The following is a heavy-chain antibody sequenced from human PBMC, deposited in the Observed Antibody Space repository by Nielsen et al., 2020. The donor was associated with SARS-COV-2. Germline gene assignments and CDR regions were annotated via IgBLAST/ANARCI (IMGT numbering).Heavy chain of an antibody. CDR3: ARGWWGELRIFDY. Sequence: GGSLRLSCAASGFTFSSYEMNWVRQAPGKGLEWVSYISSSGSTIYYADSVKGRFTISRDNAKNSLYLQMNSLRAEDTAVYYCARGWWGELRIFDYWGQGTLVTVSS. V-gene: IGHV3-48*03. D-gene: IGHD1-26*01. CDR1: GFTFSSYE. CDR2: ISSSGSTI. J-gene: IGHJ4*02.